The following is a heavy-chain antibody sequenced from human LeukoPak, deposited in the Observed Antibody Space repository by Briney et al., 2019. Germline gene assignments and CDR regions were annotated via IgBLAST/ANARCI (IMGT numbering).Heavy chain of an antibody. Sequence: GGSLRLSCAASGFTFSSYGMHWVRQAPGKGLEWVAVIWYGGSNKYYADSVKGRFTISRDNSKNTLYLQMNSLRAEDTAVYYCAKGLGDRSSAFDIWGQGTMVTVSS. V-gene: IGHV3-30*02. CDR3: AKGLGDRSSAFDI. CDR2: IWYGGSNK. D-gene: IGHD3-10*01. J-gene: IGHJ3*02. CDR1: GFTFSSYG.